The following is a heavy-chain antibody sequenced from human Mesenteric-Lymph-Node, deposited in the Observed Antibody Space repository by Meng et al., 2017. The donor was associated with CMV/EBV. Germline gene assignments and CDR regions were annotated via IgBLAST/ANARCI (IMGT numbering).Heavy chain of an antibody. CDR1: GGSFSAYY. CDR2: ISHSGTP. CDR3: ARDRLFAPYYYYGMDV. Sequence: ETLSLTCAVYGGSFSAYYWSWIRQSPGKGLEWIGEISHSGTPNYNPSLKSRVTISVDTSKNQFSLKLSSVTAADTAVYYCARDRLFAPYYYYGMDVWGQGTTVTVSS. V-gene: IGHV4-34*01. D-gene: IGHD2-21*01. J-gene: IGHJ6*02.